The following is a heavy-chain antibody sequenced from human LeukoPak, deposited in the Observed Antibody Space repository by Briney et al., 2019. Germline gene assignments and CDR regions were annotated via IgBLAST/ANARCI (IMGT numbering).Heavy chain of an antibody. V-gene: IGHV4-4*07. CDR2: FYTSGTP. CDR1: GGSISSYY. CDR3: ARGGIPDY. D-gene: IGHD2-21*01. Sequence: SETLSLTCTVTGGSISSYYWSWIRQPAGKGLEWIGRFYTSGTPNYNPSLKSRVTILVDTSRNQFSLKLNSVTAADTAVYYCARGGIPDYWGQGILVTVSS. J-gene: IGHJ4*02.